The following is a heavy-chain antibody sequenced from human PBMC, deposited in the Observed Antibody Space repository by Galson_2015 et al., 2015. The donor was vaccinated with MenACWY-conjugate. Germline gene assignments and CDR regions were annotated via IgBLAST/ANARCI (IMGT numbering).Heavy chain of an antibody. CDR2: IRDGGGYI. CDR1: GFTFSTYV. J-gene: IGHJ6*02. CDR3: ARSSGMDF. V-gene: IGHV3-23*01. Sequence: SLRLSCAASGFTFSTYVMNWGRQAPGKGLEWVSSIRDGGGYIYYADSVKGRVTISRDNSRNTLVLQMNSLRADDTAVYFCARSSGMDFWGQWTTVTVSS.